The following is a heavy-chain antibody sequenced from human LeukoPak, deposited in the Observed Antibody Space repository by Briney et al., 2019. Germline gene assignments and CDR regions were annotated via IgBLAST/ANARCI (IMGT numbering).Heavy chain of an antibody. V-gene: IGHV1-18*01. CDR2: ISAYNGNT. J-gene: IGHJ4*02. CDR3: ARAAIVVVTAPTDY. D-gene: IGHD2-21*02. Sequence: ASVKVSCKASGYTFTSYGISWVRQAPGQGLEGMGWISAYNGNTNYAQKLQGRVTMTTDTSTSTAYMELRSLRSDDTAVYYCARAAIVVVTAPTDYWGQGTLVTVSS. CDR1: GYTFTSYG.